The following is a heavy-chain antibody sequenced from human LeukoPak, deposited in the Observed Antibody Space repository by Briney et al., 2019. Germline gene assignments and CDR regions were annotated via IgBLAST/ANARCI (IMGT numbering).Heavy chain of an antibody. V-gene: IGHV4-59*01. CDR3: ARAYGPGDAFDI. J-gene: IGHJ3*02. CDR1: GGSISSYY. D-gene: IGHD2-8*01. Sequence: SETLSLTCTVSGGSISSYYWSWIRQPPGKGLEWIGYIYYSGSTNYNPSLKSQVTISVDTSKNQFSLKLSSVTAADTAVYYCARAYGPGDAFDIWGQGTMVTVSS. CDR2: IYYSGST.